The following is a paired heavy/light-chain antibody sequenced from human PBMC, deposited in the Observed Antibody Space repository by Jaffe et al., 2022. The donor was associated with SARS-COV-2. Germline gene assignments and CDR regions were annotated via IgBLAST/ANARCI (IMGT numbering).Heavy chain of an antibody. D-gene: IGHD3-3*01. J-gene: IGHJ4*02. V-gene: IGHV3-23*01. CDR2: ISYSGDST. CDR1: GFTFTSYA. Sequence: EVQLLESGGGLVQPGGSLRLSCAASGFTFTSYAMSWVRQAPGKGLEWVSAISYSGDSTYYADSVKGRFTISRDNSKNTLYLLMISLRAEDTAVYYCANFWSGYLDTYFDSWGQGTLVTVSS. CDR3: ANFWSGYLDTYFDS.
Light chain of an antibody. CDR1: QSVSSN. Sequence: EIVMTQSPATLSVSPGERATLSCRASQSVSSNLVWYQQKPGQAPRLLIYGASTRATGIPARFSGSGSGTEFTLTISSLQSEDFAVYYCQQYNNWPPYTFGQGTKLEIK. CDR2: GAS. V-gene: IGKV3-15*01. J-gene: IGKJ2*01. CDR3: QQYNNWPPYT.